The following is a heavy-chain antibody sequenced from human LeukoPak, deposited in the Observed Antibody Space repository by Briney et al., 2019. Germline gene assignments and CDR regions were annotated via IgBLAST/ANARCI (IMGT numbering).Heavy chain of an antibody. CDR3: ARDLVTVTKGFDI. CDR1: AASFSSHY. D-gene: IGHD4-17*01. J-gene: IGHJ3*02. V-gene: IGHV4-59*11. CDR2: ISYIGST. Sequence: SETLSLTCAVSAASFSSHYWTWIRQSPGKGLEWIGYISYIGSTNYNPSLKSRVTISIDTSRNQFSLKLRSVTAADTAVYYCARDLVTVTKGFDIWGQGTMVSISS.